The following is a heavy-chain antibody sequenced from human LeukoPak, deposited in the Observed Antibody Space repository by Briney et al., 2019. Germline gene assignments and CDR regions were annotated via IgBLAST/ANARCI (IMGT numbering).Heavy chain of an antibody. J-gene: IGHJ6*02. V-gene: IGHV3-9*01. CDR1: GFTFGDYA. CDR3: AKVGGAAAGHYYYYGMDV. D-gene: IGHD6-13*01. CDR2: ISWNSGSI. Sequence: GGSLRLSCAASGFTFGDYAMHWVRHAPGKGLEWVSGISWNSGSIGYADSVKGRFTISRDNAKNSLYLQMNSLRAEDTALYYCAKVGGAAAGHYYYYGMDVWGQGTTVTVPS.